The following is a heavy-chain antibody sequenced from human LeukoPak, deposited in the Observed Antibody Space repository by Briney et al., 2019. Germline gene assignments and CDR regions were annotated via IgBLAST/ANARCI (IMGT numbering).Heavy chain of an antibody. Sequence: SETLSLTCAVYGGSFSGYYWSWIRQPPGKGLEWIGEINHSGSTNYNPSLKSRVTISVDTSKNQFSLKLSSVTAAGTAVYYCARGRWKMDIVVVPAARFDYWGQGTLVTVSS. CDR2: INHSGST. CDR3: ARGRWKMDIVVVPAARFDY. D-gene: IGHD2-2*03. J-gene: IGHJ4*02. V-gene: IGHV4-34*01. CDR1: GGSFSGYY.